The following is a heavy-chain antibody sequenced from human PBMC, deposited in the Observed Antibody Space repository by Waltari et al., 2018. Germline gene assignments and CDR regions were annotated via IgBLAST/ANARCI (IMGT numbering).Heavy chain of an antibody. Sequence: EVQLVESGGGLVQPGGSLRLSCAASGYTVTDNYMDGVRQAPGKGLEWVSVIYSGGPTYYADSVKGRFTISRDNSKNTLYLQMNSLRVEDTAVYYCARAVVPAVIDCWGQGTLVTVSS. V-gene: IGHV3-66*02. CDR1: GYTVTDNY. D-gene: IGHD2-2*01. CDR2: IYSGGPT. J-gene: IGHJ4*02. CDR3: ARAVVPAVIDC.